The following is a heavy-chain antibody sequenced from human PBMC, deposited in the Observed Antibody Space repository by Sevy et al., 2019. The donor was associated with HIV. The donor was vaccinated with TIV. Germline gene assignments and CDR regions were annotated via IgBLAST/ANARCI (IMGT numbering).Heavy chain of an antibody. D-gene: IGHD2-8*01. CDR3: ARGGVPYCTNGVCYAFDI. CDR1: GFTFSNFG. V-gene: IGHV3-48*01. CDR2: ISDSGSII. J-gene: IGHJ4*02. Sequence: GESLKISCAASGFTFSNFGVNWVRQAPGKGLEWVSYISDSGSIIYYADSVKGRFSISRDNAKNSLYLQMNSLRAEDTAVYYCARGGVPYCTNGVCYAFDIWGQGTLVTVSS.